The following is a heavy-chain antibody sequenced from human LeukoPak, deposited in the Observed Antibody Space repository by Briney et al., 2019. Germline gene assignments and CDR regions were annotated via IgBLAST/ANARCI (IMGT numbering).Heavy chain of an antibody. CDR1: GFTFSSYL. CDR3: ARHAYGGSRLGY. Sequence: ETLRLSCAASGFTFSSYLMSWVRQAPRKGLEWVANIREDCSEKYYVDSVKSRCTISRDNDNKSLYLQMTSTSAEATVVYYCARHAYGGSRLGYWGQGTMVTVSS. CDR2: IREDCSEK. V-gene: IGHV3-7*02. J-gene: IGHJ4*02. D-gene: IGHD4-23*01.